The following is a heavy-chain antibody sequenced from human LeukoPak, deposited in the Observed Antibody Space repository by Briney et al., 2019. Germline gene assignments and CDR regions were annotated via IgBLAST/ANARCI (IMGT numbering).Heavy chain of an antibody. CDR2: IIPIFGTA. D-gene: IGHD3-10*01. CDR3: ARGPTYYYGSGSHDY. V-gene: IGHV1-69*13. Sequence: SVKVSCKASGGTFSSYAISWVRQAPGQGLEWMGGIIPIFGTANYAQKFQGRVTITADESTSTAYMELSSLRSEDTAVYYCARGPTYYYGSGSHDYWGQGTLVTVSS. J-gene: IGHJ4*02. CDR1: GGTFSSYA.